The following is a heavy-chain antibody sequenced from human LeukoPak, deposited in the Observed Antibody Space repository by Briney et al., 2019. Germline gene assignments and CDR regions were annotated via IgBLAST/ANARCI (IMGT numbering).Heavy chain of an antibody. CDR1: GFSFTSYW. J-gene: IGHJ4*02. Sequence: GESLKISCQGSGFSFTSYWIGWVRQMPGKGLEWMGIIYPGDSDTRYSPSFQGQVTISADRSISTAYLQWSSLKASDTAMYYCARGVGPVQMATYGDYWGQGTLVTVSS. V-gene: IGHV5-51*01. D-gene: IGHD5-24*01. CDR2: IYPGDSDT. CDR3: ARGVGPVQMATYGDY.